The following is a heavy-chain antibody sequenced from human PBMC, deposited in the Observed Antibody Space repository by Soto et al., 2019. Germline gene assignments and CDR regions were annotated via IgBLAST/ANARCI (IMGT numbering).Heavy chain of an antibody. Sequence: PGGSLRLSCAASGFTFSKYGMHWVRQAPGKGMEWVAVVGNDEKTKFYADSVKGRFTISRDNSKNTLYLQMDSLRDEDTAVYYCAKEFREVSGPWIFDLWGRGTLVTVSS. J-gene: IGHJ2*01. CDR1: GFTFSKYG. CDR3: AKEFREVSGPWIFDL. V-gene: IGHV3-30*18. D-gene: IGHD1-1*01. CDR2: VGNDEKTK.